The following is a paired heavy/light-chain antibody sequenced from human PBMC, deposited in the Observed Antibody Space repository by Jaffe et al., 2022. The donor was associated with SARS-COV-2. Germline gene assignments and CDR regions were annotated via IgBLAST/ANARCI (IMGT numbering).Light chain of an antibody. J-gene: IGLJ2*01. Sequence: QSALTQPASVSGSPGQSITISCTGTSSDVGGYNYVSWYQQHPGKAPKLMIYEVSNRPSGVSNRFSGSKSGNTASLTISGLQAEDEADYYCSSYTSSSSVFGGGTKLTVL. CDR1: SSDVGGYNY. V-gene: IGLV2-14*01. CDR3: SSYTSSSSV. CDR2: EVS.
Heavy chain of an antibody. CDR1: GYTFTSYG. J-gene: IGHJ4*02. CDR3: ARAFLSGWYVS. CDR2: ISAYNGNT. V-gene: IGHV1-18*01. Sequence: QVQLVQSGAEVKKPGASVKVSCKASGYTFTSYGISWVRQAPGQGLEWMGWISAYNGNTNYAQKLQGRVTMTTDTSTSTAYMELRSLRSDDTAVYYCARAFLSGWYVSWGQGTLVTVSS. D-gene: IGHD6-19*01.